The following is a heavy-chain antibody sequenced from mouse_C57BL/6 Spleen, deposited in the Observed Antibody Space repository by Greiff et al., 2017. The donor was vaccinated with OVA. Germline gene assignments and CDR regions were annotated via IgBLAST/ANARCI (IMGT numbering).Heavy chain of an antibody. J-gene: IGHJ2*01. Sequence: VQLQQSGPELVKPGASVKISCKASGYTFTDYYMNWVKQSHGKSLEWIGDINPNNGGTSYNQKFKGKATLTVDKSSSTAYMELRSLTSEDSAVYYCAGSTMVTDFDYWGQGTTLTVSS. CDR3: AGSTMVTDFDY. D-gene: IGHD2-2*01. V-gene: IGHV1-26*01. CDR1: GYTFTDYY. CDR2: INPNNGGT.